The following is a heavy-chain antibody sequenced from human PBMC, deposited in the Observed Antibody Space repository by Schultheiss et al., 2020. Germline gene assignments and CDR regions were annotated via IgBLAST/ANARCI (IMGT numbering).Heavy chain of an antibody. CDR1: GFTFSSYW. Sequence: GGSLRLSCAASGFTFSSYWMSWVRQAPGKGLEWVALISFDGSYKYYADSVKGRFTISRDNAKNTLYLQMNSLRAEDSAVYYCARGYDFGVVMDVWGQGTTVTVSS. V-gene: IGHV3-30*03. CDR2: ISFDGSYK. CDR3: ARGYDFGVVMDV. D-gene: IGHD3-3*01. J-gene: IGHJ6*02.